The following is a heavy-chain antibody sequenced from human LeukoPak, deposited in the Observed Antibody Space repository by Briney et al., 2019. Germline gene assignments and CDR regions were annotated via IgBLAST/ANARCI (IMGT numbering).Heavy chain of an antibody. J-gene: IGHJ3*02. CDR2: INPNSGGT. V-gene: IGHV1-2*02. Sequence: GASVKVSCKASGYTFTGYYMHWVRQAPGQGLEWMGWINPNSGGTNYAQKFQGRVTMTRDTSISTAYMELSRLRSDDTAVYYCARFSGSYIATFDIWGQGTMVTVSS. CDR3: ARFSGSYIATFDI. CDR1: GYTFTGYY. D-gene: IGHD1-26*01.